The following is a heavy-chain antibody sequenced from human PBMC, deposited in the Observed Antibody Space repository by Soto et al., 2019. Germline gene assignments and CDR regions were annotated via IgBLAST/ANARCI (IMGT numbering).Heavy chain of an antibody. CDR3: VRDGTKTLRDWFDH. D-gene: IGHD1-1*01. CDR2: IYATGTT. V-gene: IGHV4-4*07. J-gene: IGHJ5*02. Sequence: XETLSLTCTVSGASISGFYWSWIRKSAGKGLEWIGRIYATGTTDYNPSLKSRVMMSVDTSKKQFSLKLRSVTAADTAVYYCVRDGTKTLRDWFDHWGQGISVTVSS. CDR1: GASISGFY.